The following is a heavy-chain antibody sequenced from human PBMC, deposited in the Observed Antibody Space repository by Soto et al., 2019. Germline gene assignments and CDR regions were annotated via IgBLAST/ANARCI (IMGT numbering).Heavy chain of an antibody. D-gene: IGHD3-3*01. V-gene: IGHV6-1*01. J-gene: IGHJ3*02. CDR1: GDSVSSNSAA. Sequence: SQTLSLTCAISGDSVSSNSAAWNWIRQSPSRGLEWLGRTYYRSKWYNDYAVSVKSRITINPDTSKNQFSLQLNSVTPEDTDVYYCARDRVALFTIFGDAFDIWGQGTLVTVSS. CDR2: TYYRSKWYN. CDR3: ARDRVALFTIFGDAFDI.